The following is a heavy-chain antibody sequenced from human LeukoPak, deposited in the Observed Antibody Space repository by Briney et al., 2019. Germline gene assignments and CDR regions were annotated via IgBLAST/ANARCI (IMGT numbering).Heavy chain of an antibody. D-gene: IGHD2-21*01. CDR3: AKVVSGAFDI. V-gene: IGHV3-21*01. Sequence: GGPLRLSCAASGFTFSSYSMNWVRQAPGKGLEWVSSISSSSYIYYADSVKGRFTISRDNAKNSLYLQMNSLRAEDTAVYYCAKVVSGAFDIWGQGTMVAASS. CDR2: ISSSSYI. J-gene: IGHJ3*02. CDR1: GFTFSSYS.